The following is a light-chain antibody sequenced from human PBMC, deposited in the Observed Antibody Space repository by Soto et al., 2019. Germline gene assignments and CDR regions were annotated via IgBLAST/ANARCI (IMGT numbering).Light chain of an antibody. Sequence: EIVLTQSPATLSLSPGERATLSCRASQSVSSYLAWYQQKPGQAPRLLIYDASNRATGIPARFSGSGSGTDFTLTINSLLSEDFGVYYCQQYKSWPTFGQGTKVEIK. CDR2: DAS. J-gene: IGKJ1*01. CDR3: QQYKSWPT. CDR1: QSVSSY. V-gene: IGKV3-11*01.